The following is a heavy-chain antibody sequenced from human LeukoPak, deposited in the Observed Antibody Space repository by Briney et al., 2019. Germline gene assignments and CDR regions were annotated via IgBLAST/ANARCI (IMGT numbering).Heavy chain of an antibody. Sequence: ASVKVSCKASGYTFTGYYMHWVRQAPGQGLEWMGWINPNSGGTNYAQKFQGRVTMTRDTSISTAYMELSGLRSDDTAVYYCARDLPLTVTTSDYWGQGTLVTVSS. CDR3: ARDLPLTVTTSDY. J-gene: IGHJ4*02. CDR1: GYTFTGYY. D-gene: IGHD4-17*01. V-gene: IGHV1-2*02. CDR2: INPNSGGT.